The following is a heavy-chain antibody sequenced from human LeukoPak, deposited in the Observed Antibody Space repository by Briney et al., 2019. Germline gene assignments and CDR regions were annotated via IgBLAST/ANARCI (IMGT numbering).Heavy chain of an antibody. CDR3: ARDAIVGATNDAFDI. Sequence: GGSLRLSCAASGFTFSDYYMSWIRQAPGKGPEWVSYISSSGSTIYYADSVKGRFTISRDNAKNSLYLQMNSLRAEDTAVYYCARDAIVGATNDAFDIWGQGTMVTVSS. D-gene: IGHD1-26*01. V-gene: IGHV3-11*01. CDR1: GFTFSDYY. J-gene: IGHJ3*02. CDR2: ISSSGSTI.